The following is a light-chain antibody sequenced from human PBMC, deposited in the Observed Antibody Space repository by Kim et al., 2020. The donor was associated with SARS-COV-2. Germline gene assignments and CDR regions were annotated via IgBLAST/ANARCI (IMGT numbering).Light chain of an antibody. Sequence: SPGERVTLSCRASQTVSSKFFAWYQHKPGQAPRLLIYETISRATGIPDRFRGSGSGTEFTLTISRLEPEDFAVYYCQQDATSSWTFGQGTKVDIK. CDR3: QQDATSSWT. J-gene: IGKJ1*01. CDR1: QTVSSKF. V-gene: IGKV3-20*01. CDR2: ETI.